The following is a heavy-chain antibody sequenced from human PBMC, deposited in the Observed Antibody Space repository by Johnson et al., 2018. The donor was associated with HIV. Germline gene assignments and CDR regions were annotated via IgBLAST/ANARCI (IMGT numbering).Heavy chain of an antibody. CDR1: GFTFSSYD. D-gene: IGHD3-3*01. CDR2: IGTAGDT. V-gene: IGHV3-13*01. Sequence: VLLVESGGGVVQPGGSLRLSCAASGFTFSSYDMHWVRQATGKGLEWVSAIGTAGDTYYPGSVKGRFTISRENAKNSLYLQMNSLRAGDTAVYYCARGVPFGVVRLGYRAFDIWGQGTMVTVSS. J-gene: IGHJ3*02. CDR3: ARGVPFGVVRLGYRAFDI.